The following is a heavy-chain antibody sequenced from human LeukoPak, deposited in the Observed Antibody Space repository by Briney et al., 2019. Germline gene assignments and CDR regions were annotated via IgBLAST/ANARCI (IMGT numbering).Heavy chain of an antibody. CDR3: ARDPPVSFDY. CDR2: ISSSSSYI. V-gene: IGHV3-21*01. CDR1: GFTFSSYS. Sequence: GGSLRLSCAASGFTFSSYSMNWVRQAPGKGLEWVSSISSSSSYIYCADSVKGRFTISRDNAKNSLYLQMNSLRAEDTAVYYCARDPPVSFDYWGQGTLVTVSS. J-gene: IGHJ4*02.